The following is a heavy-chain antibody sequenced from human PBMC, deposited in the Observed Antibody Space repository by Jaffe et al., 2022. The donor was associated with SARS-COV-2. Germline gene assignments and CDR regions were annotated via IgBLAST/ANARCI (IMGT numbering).Heavy chain of an antibody. CDR2: IYYSGST. V-gene: IGHV4-59*01. J-gene: IGHJ6*02. CDR3: ARAHRVEDIAARPGLIYRLGYYYYGMDV. Sequence: QVQLQESGPGLVKPSETLSLTCTVSGGSISSYYWSWIRQPPGKGLEWIGYIYYSGSTNYNPSLKSRVTISVDTSKNQFSLKLSSVTAADTAVYYCARAHRVEDIAARPGLIYRLGYYYYGMDVWGQGTTVTVSS. D-gene: IGHD6-6*01. CDR1: GGSISSYY.